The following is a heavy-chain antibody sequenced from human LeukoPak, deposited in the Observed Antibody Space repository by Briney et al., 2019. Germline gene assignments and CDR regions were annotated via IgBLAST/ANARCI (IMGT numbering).Heavy chain of an antibody. Sequence: ASVKVSCKASGYTFTSYGISWVRQAPGQGLEWMGWISAYNGNTNYAQKLQGRVTMTTDTSTSTAYMELRSLRSDDTAVYYCARDRGGGYCSGGSCYRPFDYWGQGTLVTVSS. CDR2: ISAYNGNT. D-gene: IGHD2-15*01. V-gene: IGHV1-18*01. CDR3: ARDRGGGYCSGGSCYRPFDY. J-gene: IGHJ4*02. CDR1: GYTFTSYG.